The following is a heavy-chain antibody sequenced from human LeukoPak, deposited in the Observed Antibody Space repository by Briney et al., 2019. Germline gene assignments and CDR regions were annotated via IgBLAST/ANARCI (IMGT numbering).Heavy chain of an antibody. V-gene: IGHV3-11*01. CDR1: GFTFNDFY. CDR3: ARDRPVDLVTGHYNA. D-gene: IGHD3-9*01. Sequence: GSLRLSCAASGFTFNDFYMSWIRQAPGKGLEWTSYISSSGRITHHADSVKGRFTISRDNAKNSLYLQINSLSVEDTAVYYCARDRPVDLVTGHYNAWGQGTLVTVSS. J-gene: IGHJ4*02. CDR2: ISSSGRIT.